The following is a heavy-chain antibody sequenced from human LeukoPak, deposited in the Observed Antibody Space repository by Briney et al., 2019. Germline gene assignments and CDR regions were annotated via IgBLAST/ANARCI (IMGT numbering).Heavy chain of an antibody. CDR3: AGVGPETAFDY. CDR1: GFILSSFS. CDR2: INYKGGPT. V-gene: IGHV3-64*02. J-gene: IGHJ4*02. Sequence: GGSLRLSCAASGFILSSFSMHWVRQSPGRGLEYVSAINYKGGPTYYADSVKGRFTISRDNSKNTLYLQMASLRYEDMAVYYCAGVGPETAFDYWGQGTLVTVSS. D-gene: IGHD1-14*01.